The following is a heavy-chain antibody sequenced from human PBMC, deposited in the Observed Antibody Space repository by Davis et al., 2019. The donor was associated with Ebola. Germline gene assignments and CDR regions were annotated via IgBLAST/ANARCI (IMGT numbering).Heavy chain of an antibody. CDR2: IYYSGST. Sequence: GSLRLSCTVSGGSIISSSSYWGWIRQPPRKGLEWIGYIYYSGSTNYNPSLKSRVTISVDTSKNQFSLKLISVTAADTAVYYCARAQDCSGGSCYSGEFDYWGQGTLVTVSS. D-gene: IGHD2-15*01. J-gene: IGHJ4*02. V-gene: IGHV4-61*05. CDR3: ARAQDCSGGSCYSGEFDY. CDR1: GGSIISSSSY.